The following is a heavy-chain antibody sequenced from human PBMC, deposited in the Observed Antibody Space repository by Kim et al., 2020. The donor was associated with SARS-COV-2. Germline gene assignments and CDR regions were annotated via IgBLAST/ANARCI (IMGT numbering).Heavy chain of an antibody. CDR2: PNSGNT. CDR3: ARHYDY. J-gene: IGHJ4*02. V-gene: IGHV1-2*02. D-gene: IGHD3-3*02. Sequence: PNSGNTSYAQKFQGRVTMTRDTSISTAYMELSRLKFDDTAVYYCARHYDYWGQGTLVTVSS.